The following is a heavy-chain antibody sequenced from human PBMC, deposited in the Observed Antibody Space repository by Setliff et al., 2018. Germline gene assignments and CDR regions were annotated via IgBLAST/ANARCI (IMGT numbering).Heavy chain of an antibody. CDR3: AKESANYYYYMDV. V-gene: IGHV3-21*01. CDR1: GFTFSSNN. J-gene: IGHJ6*03. Sequence: GGSLRLSCAASGFTFSSNNMHWVRQAPGKGLEWVSCISGSSSYIYYADSVKGRFTISRDNAKNSLYLQMNSLRAEDTAVYYCAKESANYYYYMDVWGNGTTVTVSS. CDR2: ISGSSSYI.